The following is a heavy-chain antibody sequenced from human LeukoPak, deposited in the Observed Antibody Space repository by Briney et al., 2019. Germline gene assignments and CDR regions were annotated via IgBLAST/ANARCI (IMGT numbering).Heavy chain of an antibody. CDR2: IYYSGST. J-gene: IGHJ4*02. Sequence: SETLSLTCTVSGGSISSSSYYWGWIRQPPGKGLEWIGSIYYSGSTYYNPSLKSRVTISVDTSKNQFSLKLSSVTAADTAVYYCARMGATMDFDYWGQGTLVTVSS. D-gene: IGHD1-26*01. CDR3: ARMGATMDFDY. V-gene: IGHV4-39*07. CDR1: GGSISSSSYY.